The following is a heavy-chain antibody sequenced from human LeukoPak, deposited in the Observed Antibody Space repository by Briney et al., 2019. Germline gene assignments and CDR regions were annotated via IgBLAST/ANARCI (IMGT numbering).Heavy chain of an antibody. V-gene: IGHV3-23*01. Sequence: PGGSLRLSCAASGFTFSSYAMSWVRQAPGKGLEWVSAISGSGGSTYYADSVKGRFTISRDNAKNSLYLQMNSLRAEDTAVYYCARVVKGAYNWNDFLFDYWGQGTLVTVSS. CDR3: ARVVKGAYNWNDFLFDY. D-gene: IGHD1-20*01. J-gene: IGHJ4*02. CDR1: GFTFSSYA. CDR2: ISGSGGST.